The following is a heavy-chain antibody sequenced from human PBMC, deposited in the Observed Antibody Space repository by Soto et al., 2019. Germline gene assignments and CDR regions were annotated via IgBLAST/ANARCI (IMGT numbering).Heavy chain of an antibody. J-gene: IGHJ4*02. D-gene: IGHD2-15*01. Sequence: QVQLQQWGAGLLKPSETLSLTCATSGESFSGNYWSWVRQPPGKGLEWIGETNHRGTTVYNPSLRGRVSISLDMSKNQFSLRLSFVTVADSAVYYCARGDQKIVDASEYWGPGTLVTVSS. CDR3: ARGDQKIVDASEY. CDR1: GESFSGNY. CDR2: TNHRGTT. V-gene: IGHV4-34*01.